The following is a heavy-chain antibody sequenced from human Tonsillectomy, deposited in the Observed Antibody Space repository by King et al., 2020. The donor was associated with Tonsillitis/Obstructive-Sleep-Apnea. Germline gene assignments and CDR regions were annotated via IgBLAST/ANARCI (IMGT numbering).Heavy chain of an antibody. V-gene: IGHV6-1*01. CDR2: TYFRSKWFN. Sequence: VQLPQSGPGLVKPSQTLSLTCAISGDSVSSNSAAWNWIRQSPSRGLEWLGTTYFRSKWFNAYAVSVQSRITINPDTSKNQFSLHLKSVTPEDTALYYCARTYLFEYVSGGFLDCWGQGTLVTVSS. J-gene: IGHJ4*02. CDR3: ARTYLFEYVSGGFLDC. CDR1: GDSVSSNSAA. D-gene: IGHD2-15*01.